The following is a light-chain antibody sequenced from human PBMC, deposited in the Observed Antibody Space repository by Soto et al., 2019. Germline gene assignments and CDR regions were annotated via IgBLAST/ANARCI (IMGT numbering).Light chain of an antibody. J-gene: IGKJ1*01. CDR1: QSISNF. CDR2: SSS. CDR3: QQSYNTPRT. Sequence: DIQLTQSPSSLSASVGDRVTITCRASQSISNFLNWYQQRPGQASKLLISSSSNVQSGVPSRFSGRGSGTDFTLTISGLQPEDAASYCCQQSYNTPRTFGQGTKVDIK. V-gene: IGKV1-39*01.